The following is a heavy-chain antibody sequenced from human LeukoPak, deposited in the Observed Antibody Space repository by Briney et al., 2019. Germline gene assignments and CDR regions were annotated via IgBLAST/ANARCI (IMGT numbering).Heavy chain of an antibody. CDR3: AGGRFWFDP. V-gene: IGHV4-39*07. CDR1: GFTFSSYE. D-gene: IGHD3-16*01. J-gene: IGHJ5*02. CDR2: IYYSGST. Sequence: GSLRLSCAASGFTFSSYEMNWVRQAPGKGLEWIGSIYYSGSTYYNPSLKSRVTISVDTSKNQFSLKLSSVTAADTAVYYCAGGRFWFDPWGQGTLVTVSS.